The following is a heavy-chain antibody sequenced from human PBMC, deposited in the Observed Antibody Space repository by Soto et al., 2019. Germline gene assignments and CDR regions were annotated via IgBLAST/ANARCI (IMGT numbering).Heavy chain of an antibody. V-gene: IGHV3-74*01. J-gene: IGHJ4*02. CDR3: ARGSNHFDY. Sequence: GGSLRLSCIGSGFTFSPFCMHWVRQVPGKGPVWVSRINSDGNSTSYADSVKGRFTISRDNAKNTLYLQMNSLRAEDTAVYYCARGSNHFDYWGQGTLVTVSS. CDR1: GFTFSPFC. CDR2: INSDGNST. D-gene: IGHD4-4*01.